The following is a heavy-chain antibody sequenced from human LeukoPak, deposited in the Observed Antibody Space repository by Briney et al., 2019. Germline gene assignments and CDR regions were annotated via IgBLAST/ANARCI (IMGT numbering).Heavy chain of an antibody. V-gene: IGHV4-59*01. CDR1: GGSISSYY. D-gene: IGHD6-19*01. CDR3: ARGGAVAGIGMDV. CDR2: IYYSGST. Sequence: SETLSLTCTVSGGSISSYYWSWIRQPPGKGLEWIGNIYYSGSTNYNPSLKSRVTISVDTSKNQFSLKLSSVTAADTAVYYCARGGAVAGIGMDVWGQGTTVTVSS. J-gene: IGHJ6*02.